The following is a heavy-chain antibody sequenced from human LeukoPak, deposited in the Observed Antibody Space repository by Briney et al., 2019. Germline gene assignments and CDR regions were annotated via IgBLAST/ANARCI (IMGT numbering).Heavy chain of an antibody. Sequence: GESLKISCKAAEYIITNYWIGWVRQVPGKGLEWMGIIYLGDSDTRYRPSFQGQVTISADKSTRTAYLQWSSLKASDTAMYYCATTLTNYCSSTSCYADHWGQGTLVTVSS. J-gene: IGHJ4*01. CDR2: IYLGDSDT. D-gene: IGHD2-2*01. CDR1: EYIITNYW. CDR3: ATTLTNYCSSTSCYADH. V-gene: IGHV5-51*01.